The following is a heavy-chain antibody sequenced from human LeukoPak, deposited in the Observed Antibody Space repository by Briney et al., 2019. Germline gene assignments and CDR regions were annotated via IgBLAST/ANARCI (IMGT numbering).Heavy chain of an antibody. Sequence: PGGSLRLSSAASGFTFSSYSMNWVRQAPGKGLEWVSSISSSSSTIYYADSVKGRFTISRDNAKNSLYLQMNSLRAEDTAVYYCARGPHYADMGRGLDWFDPWGQGTLVTVSS. CDR1: GFTFSSYS. CDR3: ARGPHYADMGRGLDWFDP. J-gene: IGHJ5*02. CDR2: ISSSSSTI. D-gene: IGHD4-17*01. V-gene: IGHV3-48*01.